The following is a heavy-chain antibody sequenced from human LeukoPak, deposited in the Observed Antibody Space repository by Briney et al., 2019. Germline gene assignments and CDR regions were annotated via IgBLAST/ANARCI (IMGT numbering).Heavy chain of an antibody. CDR3: ARAIKDIVVVGATGWFDP. Sequence: ASVKVSCKASGYTFTSYYMHWVRQAPGQGLEWMGIINPSGGSTSYARKFQGRVTMTRDTSTSTVYMELSSLRSEDTAVYYCARAIKDIVVVGATGWFDPWGQGTLVTVSS. D-gene: IGHD2-15*01. CDR2: INPSGGST. J-gene: IGHJ5*02. V-gene: IGHV1-46*01. CDR1: GYTFTSYY.